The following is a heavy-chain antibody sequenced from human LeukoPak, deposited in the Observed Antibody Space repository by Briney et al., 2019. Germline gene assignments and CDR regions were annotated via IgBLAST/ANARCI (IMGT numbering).Heavy chain of an antibody. Sequence: GGSLKISGKGSGCRFASYWISGVRQMPGKGRGWLGRIDPSDSYTNYSPSFQGHVPISADKSITTAYLQWSSLKASDTAMYYRARGTQTGHISGWHGEWGLGPPVTVSS. V-gene: IGHV5-10-1*01. CDR1: GCRFASYW. D-gene: IGHD6-19*01. CDR3: ARGTQTGHISGWHGE. J-gene: IGHJ4*02. CDR2: IDPSDSYT.